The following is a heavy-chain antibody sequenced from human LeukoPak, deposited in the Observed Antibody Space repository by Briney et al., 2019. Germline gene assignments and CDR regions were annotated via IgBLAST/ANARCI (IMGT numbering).Heavy chain of an antibody. CDR1: GFPFSSYE. J-gene: IGHJ5*02. D-gene: IGHD4-23*01. CDR3: AREDGGLPS. V-gene: IGHV3-48*03. CDR2: ISSGSSSI. Sequence: QPGGSLRLSCAASGFPFSSYEMNWVRQAPGKGLEWVSYISSGSSSIFYADSVKGRFTISRDNAKNSLFLQMNSLRPEDTAFYYCAREDGGLPSWGQGTLVTVSS.